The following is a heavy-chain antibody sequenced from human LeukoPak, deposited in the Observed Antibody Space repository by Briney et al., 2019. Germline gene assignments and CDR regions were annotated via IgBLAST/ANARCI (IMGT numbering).Heavy chain of an antibody. D-gene: IGHD3-3*01. J-gene: IGHJ4*02. CDR3: ARGGYYDFWSGYEHFDY. Sequence: GGSLRLSCAASGFTVSSNYMSWVRQAPGKGLEWVSVIYSGGSTYYADSVKGRFTISRDNSKNTLYLQMNSLRAEDTAVYYCARGGYYDFWSGYEHFDYWGQATLVTVSS. CDR1: GFTVSSNY. CDR2: IYSGGST. V-gene: IGHV3-53*01.